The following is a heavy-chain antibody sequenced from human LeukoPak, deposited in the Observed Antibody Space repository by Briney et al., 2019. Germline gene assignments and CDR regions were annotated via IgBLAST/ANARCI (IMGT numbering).Heavy chain of an antibody. CDR1: GGTFSSYA. V-gene: IGHV3-30-3*01. CDR2: ISYDGSNK. Sequence: SCKASGGTFSSYAMHWVRQAPGKGLEWVAVISYDGSNKYYADSVKGRFTISRDNSKNTLYLQMNSLRAEDTAVYYCAESGTSYYYYGMDVWGQGTTVTVSS. J-gene: IGHJ6*02. D-gene: IGHD3-10*01. CDR3: AESGTSYYYYGMDV.